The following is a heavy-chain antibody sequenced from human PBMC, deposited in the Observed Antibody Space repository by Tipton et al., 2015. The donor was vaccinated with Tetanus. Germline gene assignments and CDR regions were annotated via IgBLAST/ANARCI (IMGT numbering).Heavy chain of an antibody. CDR2: LDYSGNT. V-gene: IGHV4-39*07. J-gene: IGHJ4*02. CDR1: GGSISSSYYY. CDR3: ARGWSECSSWSCSPFDS. Sequence: TLSLTCTVSGGSISSSYYYWGWIRQPPGKGLEWIGSLDYSGNTYYNSSLMSRVTISVDTSKNQFSLSLTSATAADTAVYYCARGWSECSSWSCSPFDSWGQGTLVTVSS. D-gene: IGHD2-2*01.